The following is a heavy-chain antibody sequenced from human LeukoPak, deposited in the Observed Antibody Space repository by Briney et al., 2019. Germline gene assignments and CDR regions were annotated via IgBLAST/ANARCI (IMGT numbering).Heavy chain of an antibody. J-gene: IGHJ4*02. Sequence: ASVKVSCKVSGYTLTELSTHWVRQAPGKGLERMGGFDPEDGETIYAQKFQGRVTMTEDTSTDTAYMELSSLRSEDTAVYYCATQYGGNSAVFDYWGQGTLVTVSS. V-gene: IGHV1-24*01. D-gene: IGHD4-23*01. CDR1: GYTLTELS. CDR2: FDPEDGET. CDR3: ATQYGGNSAVFDY.